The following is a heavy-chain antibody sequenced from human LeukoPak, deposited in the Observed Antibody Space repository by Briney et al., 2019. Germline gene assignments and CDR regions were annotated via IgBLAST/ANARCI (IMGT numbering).Heavy chain of an antibody. CDR2: MNPNSGNT. V-gene: IGHV1-8*03. Sequence: GASVKVSCKASGYTFTSYDINWGRQATGQGLEWMGWMNPNSGNTGYAQKFQGRVTITRNTSISTAYMELSSLRSEDTAVYYCARTRRVLRLLDQMYYFDYWGQGTLVTLSS. CDR3: ARTRRVLRLLDQMYYFDY. J-gene: IGHJ4*02. D-gene: IGHD3-3*01. CDR1: GYTFTSYD.